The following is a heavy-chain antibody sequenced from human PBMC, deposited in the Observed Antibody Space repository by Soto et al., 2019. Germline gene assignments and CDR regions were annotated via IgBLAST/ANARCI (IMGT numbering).Heavy chain of an antibody. Sequence: QVQLVESGGGVVQPGRSLRLSCAASGFTFSSYAMHWVRQAPGKGLEWVAVISYDGSNKYYADSVKGRFTISRDNSKNPLDLQMNSLRAEDTAVYYCARDYYRFNSGYGFSMDVWGQGTPVTVSS. CDR3: ARDYYRFNSGYGFSMDV. CDR2: ISYDGSNK. V-gene: IGHV3-30-3*01. D-gene: IGHD5-12*01. CDR1: GFTFSSYA. J-gene: IGHJ6*02.